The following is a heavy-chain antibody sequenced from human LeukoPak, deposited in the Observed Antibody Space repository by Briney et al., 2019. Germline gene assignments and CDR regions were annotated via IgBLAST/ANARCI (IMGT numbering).Heavy chain of an antibody. CDR2: IIPIFGTA. J-gene: IGHJ4*02. CDR3: ARGRAGGWYFDF. D-gene: IGHD6-19*01. CDR1: GGTFSSYA. Sequence: GASVKVSCKASGGTFSSYAISWVRQAPGQGLEWMGGIIPIFGTANYAQKFQGRVTITADESTSTAYMELSSLRSEDTAVYYCARGRAGGWYFDFWGQGTLLTVSS. V-gene: IGHV1-69*13.